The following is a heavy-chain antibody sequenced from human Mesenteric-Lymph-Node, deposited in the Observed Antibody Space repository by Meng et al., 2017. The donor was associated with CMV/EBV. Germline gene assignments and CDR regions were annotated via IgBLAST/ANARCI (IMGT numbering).Heavy chain of an antibody. J-gene: IGHJ4*02. D-gene: IGHD3-22*01. Sequence: GGPLRLSCAASGFTFSSYEMNWVRQAPGKGLEWVSYISGSGGSTYYADSVKGRFTISRDNSKNTLYLQMNSLRAEDTAVYYCARVTYYYDSSGYPYFDYWGQGTLVTVSS. CDR1: GFTFSSYE. CDR3: ARVTYYYDSSGYPYFDY. V-gene: IGHV3-48*03. CDR2: ISGSGGST.